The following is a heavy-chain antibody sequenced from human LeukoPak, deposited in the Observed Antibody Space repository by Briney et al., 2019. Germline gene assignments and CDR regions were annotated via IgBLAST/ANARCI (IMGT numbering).Heavy chain of an antibody. CDR3: ATLDNSFDH. CDR2: IFYSGTI. V-gene: IGHV4-30-4*01. Sequence: QPSETLSLTCNVSGASISGSDYNWSWLRQPPGKGLEWIASIFYSGTIYNNPSLKSRTLISVDTSKNQFSLRLTSVTAADTAVYFCATLDNSFDHWGQGTLVTVSS. CDR1: GASISGSDYN. J-gene: IGHJ5*02.